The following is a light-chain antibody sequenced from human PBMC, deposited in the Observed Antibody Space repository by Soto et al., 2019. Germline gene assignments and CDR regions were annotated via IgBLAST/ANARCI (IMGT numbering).Light chain of an antibody. V-gene: IGKV2-30*02. CDR1: QGLLHSNGDTF. CDR2: QVS. Sequence: DVVMTQSPLSLPVTLGQPASISCRSSQGLLHSNGDTFLSWFQQRPGQSPRRLIYQVSNRASGVPDRFIGSGSGTDFTLRISRVEAEDVGIYYCMQGTHWPYTFGQGTKLEI. J-gene: IGKJ2*01. CDR3: MQGTHWPYT.